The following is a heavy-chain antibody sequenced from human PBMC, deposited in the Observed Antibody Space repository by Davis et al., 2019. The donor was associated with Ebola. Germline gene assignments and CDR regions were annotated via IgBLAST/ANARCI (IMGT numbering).Heavy chain of an antibody. J-gene: IGHJ4*02. D-gene: IGHD6-19*01. Sequence: GESLKISCTASGFTFSTYAMGWVRQAPGKGLEWVSVIYDQTTAYADSVRGRFIISRDKSNNTLYLDMNSLRVDDTAVYYCATTQWLREFDNWGQGTLVTVSS. CDR3: ATTQWLREFDN. CDR2: IYDQTT. CDR1: GFTFSTYA. V-gene: IGHV3-53*05.